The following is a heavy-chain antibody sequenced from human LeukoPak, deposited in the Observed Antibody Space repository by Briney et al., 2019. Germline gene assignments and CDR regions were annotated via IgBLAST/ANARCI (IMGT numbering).Heavy chain of an antibody. D-gene: IGHD3-10*01. Sequence: PSETLSLTCSVSGASISVGGYFWSWIRQHPGKGLEWIGYIYYSGTTYYNPSLKSRVTISVDTSQNHFSLNLSSVTAADTAVYYCASRDYGSVDYWGQGTLVTVSS. J-gene: IGHJ4*02. CDR1: GASISVGGYF. V-gene: IGHV4-31*03. CDR2: IYYSGTT. CDR3: ASRDYGSVDY.